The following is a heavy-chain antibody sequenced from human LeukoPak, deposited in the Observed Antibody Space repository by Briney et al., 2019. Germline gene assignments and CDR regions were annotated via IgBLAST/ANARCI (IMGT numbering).Heavy chain of an antibody. V-gene: IGHV3-9*01. CDR3: ARPSSGYSLDY. Sequence: GGSLRLSCAASGFTFDDYAMHWVRQAPGKGLEWVSGISWNSGSIGYADSVKGRFTISRDNAKNSLYLQMNSLRAEDTAIYYCARPSSGYSLDYWGQGTLVTDSS. CDR2: ISWNSGSI. J-gene: IGHJ4*02. CDR1: GFTFDDYA. D-gene: IGHD3-22*01.